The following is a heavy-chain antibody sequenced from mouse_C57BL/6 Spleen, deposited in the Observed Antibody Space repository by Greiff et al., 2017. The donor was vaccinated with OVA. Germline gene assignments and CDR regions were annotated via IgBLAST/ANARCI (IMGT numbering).Heavy chain of an antibody. CDR2: IWRGGST. Sequence: QVQLQQSGPGLVQPSQSLSITCTVSGFSLTSYGVHWVRQSPGKGLEWLGVIWRGGSTDYNAAFMSRLSITKDNSKSQVFFKMNSLQADDTAIYYCAKMGTVVATNFDVWGTGTTVTVSS. D-gene: IGHD1-1*01. CDR1: GFSLTSYG. CDR3: AKMGTVVATNFDV. J-gene: IGHJ1*03. V-gene: IGHV2-5*01.